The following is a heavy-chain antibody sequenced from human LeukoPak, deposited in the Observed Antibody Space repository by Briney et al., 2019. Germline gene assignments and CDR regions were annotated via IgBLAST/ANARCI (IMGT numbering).Heavy chain of an antibody. Sequence: GGSLRLSCAASGFTFDNYRMSWVRQAPGKGLEWVGRVRAKTDGGTTEYAAPAKGRFSISRDDSTNTVYLQMNSLITEDTAIYYCAADTPVPLAQIDYWGQGALVTVSS. CDR1: GFTFDNYR. D-gene: IGHD2/OR15-2a*01. V-gene: IGHV3-15*01. CDR3: AADTPVPLAQIDY. CDR2: VRAKTDGGTT. J-gene: IGHJ4*02.